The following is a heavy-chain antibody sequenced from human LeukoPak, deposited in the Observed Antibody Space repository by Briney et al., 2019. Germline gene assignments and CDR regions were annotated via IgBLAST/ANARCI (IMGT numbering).Heavy chain of an antibody. CDR2: IWYDGSNK. Sequence: GRSLRLSCAASGFTFSSYGMHWVRQAPGKGLEWVAVIWYDGSNKYYADSVKGRFTISRDNSKNTLYLQMNSLRAEETAVYYCAKGDYGDYDYWGQGTLVTVSS. CDR3: AKGDYGDYDY. V-gene: IGHV3-33*06. J-gene: IGHJ4*02. CDR1: GFTFSSYG. D-gene: IGHD4-17*01.